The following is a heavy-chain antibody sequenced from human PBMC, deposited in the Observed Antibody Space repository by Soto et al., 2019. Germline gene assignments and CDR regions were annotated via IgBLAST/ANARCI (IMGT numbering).Heavy chain of an antibody. J-gene: IGHJ4*02. CDR2: INHSGST. CDR1: GGSFSGYY. Sequence: QVQLQQWGAGLLKPSETLSLTCAVYGGSFSGYYWSWNRQPPGKGLEWIGEINHSGSTNYNPSLKSRVTISVDTSKNQFSLKLSSVTAADTAVYYCARLVVAAAADYWGQGTLVTVSS. V-gene: IGHV4-34*01. D-gene: IGHD6-13*01. CDR3: ARLVVAAAADY.